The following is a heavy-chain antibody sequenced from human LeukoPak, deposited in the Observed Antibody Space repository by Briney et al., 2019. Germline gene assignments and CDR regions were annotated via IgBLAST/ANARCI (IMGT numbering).Heavy chain of an antibody. CDR3: ARYLRASGTYNFDY. V-gene: IGHV4-59*01. D-gene: IGHD5-24*01. J-gene: IGHJ4*02. Sequence: KPSETLSLTCTVSGGSISSYYWSWIRQPPGKGLEWIGYIYYSGSTNYNPSLKSRVTISVDTSKNQFSLKLSSVTAADTAVYYCARYLRASGTYNFDYWGQGTLVTVSS. CDR1: GGSISSYY. CDR2: IYYSGST.